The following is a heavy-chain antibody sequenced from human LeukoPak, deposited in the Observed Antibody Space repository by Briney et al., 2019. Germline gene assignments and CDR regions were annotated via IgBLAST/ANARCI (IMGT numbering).Heavy chain of an antibody. D-gene: IGHD3-3*01. CDR3: ARGAQLSLEWLLTSAMDAFDI. CDR1: GYTFTSYY. Sequence: ASVKVSCKASGYTFTSYYMHWVRQAPGQGLEWMGWINPNSGGTNYAQKFQGRVTMTRDTSISTAYMELSRLRSDDTAVYYCARGAQLSLEWLLTSAMDAFDIWGQGTMVTVSS. V-gene: IGHV1-2*02. CDR2: INPNSGGT. J-gene: IGHJ3*02.